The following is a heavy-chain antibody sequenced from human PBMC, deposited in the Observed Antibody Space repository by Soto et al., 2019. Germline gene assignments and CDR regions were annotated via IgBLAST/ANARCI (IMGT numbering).Heavy chain of an antibody. CDR2: IRSKAYGGTA. Sequence: GGSLRLSCTASGFTFGDYAMSWVRQAPGKGLEWVGFIRSKAYGGTAEYAASVKGRFTISRDDSKSIAYLQMNSLKTEDTAVYYCTRDHESGSWRYYYGMDVWGQGTTVTVSS. CDR3: TRDHESGSWRYYYGMDV. V-gene: IGHV3-49*04. CDR1: GFTFGDYA. J-gene: IGHJ6*02. D-gene: IGHD6-13*01.